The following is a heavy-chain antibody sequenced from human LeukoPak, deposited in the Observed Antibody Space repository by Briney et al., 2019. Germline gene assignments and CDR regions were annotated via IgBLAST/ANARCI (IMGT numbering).Heavy chain of an antibody. CDR1: GYSFTSYW. Sequence: HGESLKISFKASGYSFTSYWSSWLGRLPGKVREWLGIFFPGDPDTRYSPSFQGQVTISADKSISTAYLQLSSLKASDTAMYYCARRGEDYGGNGYYYYYSMDVWGKGTTVTVSS. CDR3: ARRGEDYGGNGYYYYYSMDV. J-gene: IGHJ6*03. V-gene: IGHV5-51*01. CDR2: FFPGDPDT. D-gene: IGHD4-23*01.